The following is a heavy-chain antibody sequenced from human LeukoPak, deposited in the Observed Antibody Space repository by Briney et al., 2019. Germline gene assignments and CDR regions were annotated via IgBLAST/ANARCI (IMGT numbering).Heavy chain of an antibody. D-gene: IGHD3-10*01. CDR2: INWNGGST. V-gene: IGHV3-20*01. CDR1: GFTFDDYG. CDR3: AREKELWFGEFGGQPYMDV. J-gene: IGHJ6*03. Sequence: PGGSLRLSCAASGFTFDDYGMSWVRQAPGKGLEWVSGINWNGGSTGYADSVKGRFTISRDNAKNSLYLQMNSLRAEDTALYHCAREKELWFGEFGGQPYMDVWGKGTTVTVSS.